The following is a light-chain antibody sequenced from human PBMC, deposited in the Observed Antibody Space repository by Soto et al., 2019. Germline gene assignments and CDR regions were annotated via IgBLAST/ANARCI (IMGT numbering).Light chain of an antibody. CDR1: SSNFGAGYD. CDR2: GNS. CDR3: QSYDNSLTAWV. V-gene: IGLV1-40*01. J-gene: IGLJ3*02. Sequence: QSVLTQPRSVSGAPGQRVTISCTGSSSNFGAGYDVHWYQQLPGTAPKLLIYGNSNRPSGVPDRFSGSKSGTSASLAITGLQTEDEAHYYCQSYDNSLTAWVFGGGTQLTVL.